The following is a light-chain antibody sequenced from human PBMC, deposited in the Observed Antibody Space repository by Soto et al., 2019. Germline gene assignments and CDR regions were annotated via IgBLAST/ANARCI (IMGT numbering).Light chain of an antibody. CDR2: GVS. CDR3: QQYGSSPQT. J-gene: IGKJ1*01. CDR1: QSLSSSY. V-gene: IGKV3-20*01. Sequence: EIVLTQSPGTLSLSPGERATLSCRASQSLSSSYLAWYQQKPGQAPRLLMYGVSYRATGIPDRFSGGGSGTDFTPTISRLEPEDFAVYYCQQYGSSPQTFGQGTKVDIK.